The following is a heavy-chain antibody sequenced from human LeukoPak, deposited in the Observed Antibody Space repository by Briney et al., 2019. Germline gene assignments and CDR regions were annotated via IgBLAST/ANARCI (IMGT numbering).Heavy chain of an antibody. J-gene: IGHJ5*02. CDR2: IYYSGST. CDR1: GGSISSGGYY. Sequence: PSQTLSLTCTVSGGSISSGGYYWSWLRQHPGKGLEWIGYIYYSGSTYCNPSLKSRVTISVDTSKNQFSLKLSSVTAADTAVYFCARNPIAMVRGVIRDNWFDPWGQGTLVTVSS. D-gene: IGHD3-10*01. CDR3: ARNPIAMVRGVIRDNWFDP. V-gene: IGHV4-31*03.